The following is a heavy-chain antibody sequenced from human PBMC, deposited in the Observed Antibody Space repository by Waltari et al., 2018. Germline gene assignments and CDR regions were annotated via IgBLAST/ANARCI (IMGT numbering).Heavy chain of an antibody. CDR1: EFSFSNDW. CDR3: ATGEMATKPFDY. CDR2: MWRESRVI. J-gene: IGHJ4*02. Sequence: EVQLVESGGGLVRPGGSLRLSCSDSEFSFSNDWMPWVRQAPGKGLVWVSRMWRESRVINYADFVSGRFIISRDNAKNMLYLQMNSLRVEDTAVYYCATGEMATKPFDYWGQGTPVTVSS. D-gene: IGHD2-8*02. V-gene: IGHV3-74*01.